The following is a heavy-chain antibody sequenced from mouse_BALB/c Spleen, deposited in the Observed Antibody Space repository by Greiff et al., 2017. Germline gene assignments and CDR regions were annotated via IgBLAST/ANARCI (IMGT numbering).Heavy chain of an antibody. D-gene: IGHD2-4*01. V-gene: IGHV3-6*02. CDR3: ARADMITFAY. J-gene: IGHJ3*01. CDR2: ISYDGSN. CDR1: GYSITSGYY. Sequence: EVQLQQSGPGLVKPSQSLSLTCSVTGYSITSGYYWNWIRQFPGNKLEWMGYISYDGSNNYNPSLKNRISITRDTSKNQFFLKLNSVTTEDTATYYCARADMITFAYWGQGTLVTVSA.